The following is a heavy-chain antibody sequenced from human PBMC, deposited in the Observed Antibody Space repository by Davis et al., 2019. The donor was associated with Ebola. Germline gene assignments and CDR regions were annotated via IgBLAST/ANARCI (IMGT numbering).Heavy chain of an antibody. J-gene: IGHJ4*02. V-gene: IGHV3-74*01. CDR2: VSPDGSDI. Sequence: HTGGSLRLSCAASGFTFSNYWMHWIRQAPGEGLVWVSYVSPDGSDIRYADSVKGRFTISRDNAKNTLYLQMNSLRAEDTAVYYCARVYSSGWYPIFDYWGQGTLVTVSS. CDR1: GFTFSNYW. D-gene: IGHD6-19*01. CDR3: ARVYSSGWYPIFDY.